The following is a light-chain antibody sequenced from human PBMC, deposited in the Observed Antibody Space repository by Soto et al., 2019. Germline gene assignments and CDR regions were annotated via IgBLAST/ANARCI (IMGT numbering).Light chain of an antibody. CDR2: AAL. Sequence: DIQMTQSPSSLSASVGDRVTITCRASQDIRNYLAWYQQKPVKIPELLIYAALTFHSGVPSRFSGSGYGTYFTLTITTLQPEDVATYYCQEYDVVPLTFGGGTKVEIK. CDR3: QEYDVVPLT. J-gene: IGKJ4*01. CDR1: QDIRNY. V-gene: IGKV1-27*01.